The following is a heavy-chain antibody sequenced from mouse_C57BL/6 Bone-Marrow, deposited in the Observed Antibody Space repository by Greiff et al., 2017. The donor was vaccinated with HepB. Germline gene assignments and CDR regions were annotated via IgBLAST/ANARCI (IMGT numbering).Heavy chain of an antibody. D-gene: IGHD2-4*01. J-gene: IGHJ2*01. V-gene: IGHV1-4*01. CDR3: AFYDYDYFDY. CDR2: INPSSGYT. CDR1: GYTFTSYT. Sequence: HVQLQQSGAELARPGASVKMSCKASGYTFTSYTMHWVKQRPGQGLEWIGYINPSSGYTKYNQKFKDKATLTADKSSSTAYMQLSSLTSEDSAVYYCAFYDYDYFDYWGQGTTLTVSS.